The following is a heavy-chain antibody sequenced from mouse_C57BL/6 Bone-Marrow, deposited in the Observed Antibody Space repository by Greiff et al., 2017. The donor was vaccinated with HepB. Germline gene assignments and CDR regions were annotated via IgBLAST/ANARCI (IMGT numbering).Heavy chain of an antibody. CDR1: GYTFTSYW. D-gene: IGHD1-1*01. CDR3: ARRGYYGSSLPWFAY. V-gene: IGHV1-55*01. Sequence: QVQLQQSGAELVKPGASVKMSSKASGYTFTSYWITWVKQRPGQGLEWIGDIYPGSGSTNYNEKFKSKATLTVDTSSSTAYMQLSSLTSEDSAVYYCARRGYYGSSLPWFAYWGQGTLVTVSA. J-gene: IGHJ3*01. CDR2: IYPGSGST.